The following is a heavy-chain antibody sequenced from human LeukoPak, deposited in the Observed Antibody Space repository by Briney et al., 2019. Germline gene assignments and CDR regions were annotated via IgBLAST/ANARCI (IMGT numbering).Heavy chain of an antibody. CDR1: GGSLSSSSYY. V-gene: IGHV4-39*01. CDR2: IYFTGST. D-gene: IGHD1-7*01. CDR3: ARHEPDTGTTDSGFDY. Sequence: SETLSLTCTVSGGSLSSSSYYWGWIRQSPGKGLEWIGSIYFTGSTYYNPSLKIRLTISIDESRNQFPLKLSSVTAAATAVYYCARHEPDTGTTDSGFDYWGQGTLVTVSS. J-gene: IGHJ4*02.